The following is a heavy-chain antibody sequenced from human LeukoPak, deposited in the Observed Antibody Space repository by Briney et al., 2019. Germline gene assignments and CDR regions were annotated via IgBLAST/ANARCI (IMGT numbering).Heavy chain of an antibody. CDR2: IKNDGSET. CDR1: GFNFRYHW. CDR3: ARGYYYDSSGSYYFDY. V-gene: IGHV3-7*04. D-gene: IGHD3-22*01. J-gene: IGHJ4*02. Sequence: GGSLRLSCAVSGFNFRYHWMDWVRQAPGKGLEWVGHIKNDGSETYYLDSLKGRFSISRDNTNNALYLQMNSLRGEDTAVYYCARGYYYDSSGSYYFDYWGQGTLVTVSS.